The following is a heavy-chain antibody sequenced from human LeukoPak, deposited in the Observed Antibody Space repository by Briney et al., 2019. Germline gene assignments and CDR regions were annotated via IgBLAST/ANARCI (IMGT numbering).Heavy chain of an antibody. Sequence: GRSLRLSCAASGFTFSSYGMHWVRQAPGKGLEWVAVIWYDGSNKYYADSVKGRFTISGDNPKNTLYLQMNSLRAEDTAVYYCAKDRSGISDYWGQGTLVTVSS. CDR2: IWYDGSNK. J-gene: IGHJ4*02. CDR3: AKDRSGISDY. D-gene: IGHD3-10*01. CDR1: GFTFSSYG. V-gene: IGHV3-33*06.